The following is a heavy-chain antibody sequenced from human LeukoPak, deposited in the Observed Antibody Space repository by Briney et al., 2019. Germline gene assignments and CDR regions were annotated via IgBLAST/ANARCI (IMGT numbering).Heavy chain of an antibody. J-gene: IGHJ3*02. CDR2: IDPNNGET. CDR1: AYTFTGYY. Sequence: ASVKVSCKASAYTFTGYYLHWVRHAPGQGPEWMGCIDPNNGETENAQKFQSRVTMTRVRSISTAYMELSRLTSDDTAVYYCARRSRNGLDAFDIWGQGTMVTVSS. D-gene: IGHD2-8*01. V-gene: IGHV1-2*02. CDR3: ARRSRNGLDAFDI.